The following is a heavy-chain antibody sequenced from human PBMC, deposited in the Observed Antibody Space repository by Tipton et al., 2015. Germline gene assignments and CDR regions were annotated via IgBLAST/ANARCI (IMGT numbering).Heavy chain of an antibody. J-gene: IGHJ4*02. Sequence: TLSLTCTVSSDSINKYYWSWIRQPPGKRLEWIGYVDFRGSTEDNPSVKSRVSISVDRTKNQFSLRLNSVTAADAAVYFCASAAWAGGSRGFYYIYWGQGTLVRLSS. CDR1: SDSINKYY. CDR3: ASAAWAGGSRGFYYIY. V-gene: IGHV4-59*01. CDR2: VDFRGST. D-gene: IGHD3-22*01.